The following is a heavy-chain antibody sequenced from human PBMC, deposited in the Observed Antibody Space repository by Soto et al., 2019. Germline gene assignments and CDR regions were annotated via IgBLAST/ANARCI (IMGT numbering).Heavy chain of an antibody. CDR2: SYYSGSS. CDR3: ARHSSSWPIFDY. D-gene: IGHD6-13*01. Sequence: QVQLQESGPGLVKPSETLSLTCTVSGGSIGNSYWSWIRQSPGKGLEWISYSYYSGSSNYNPSLKSRVSISVDTSKNQFSLKLSSVTAADTAVYYCARHSSSWPIFDYWGQGTLVIVFS. J-gene: IGHJ4*02. CDR1: GGSIGNSY. V-gene: IGHV4-59*08.